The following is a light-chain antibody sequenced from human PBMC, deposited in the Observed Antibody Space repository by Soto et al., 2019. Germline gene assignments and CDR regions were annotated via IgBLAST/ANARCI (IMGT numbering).Light chain of an antibody. V-gene: IGLV3-21*01. J-gene: IGLJ2*01. CDR1: NVGSRS. Sequence: SSELTQPPSVSVAPGETARISCGGNNVGSRSVHWYQQKPGQAPFLVIYYDSDRPSGIPERFSGSNSGNTATLIISRVEAGDEADYYCQVWDATGDQVVFGGGTKLTVL. CDR3: QVWDATGDQVV. CDR2: YDS.